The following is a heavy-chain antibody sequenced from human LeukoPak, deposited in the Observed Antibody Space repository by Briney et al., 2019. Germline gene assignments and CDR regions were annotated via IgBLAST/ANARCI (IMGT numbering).Heavy chain of an antibody. D-gene: IGHD1-26*01. CDR1: GYSFTSYW. CDR2: IYPGDSDT. CDR3: ARVMGGSSIVFDY. V-gene: IGHV5-51*01. J-gene: IGHJ4*02. Sequence: RGESLKISCTGSGYSFTSYWIGWVRQMPGKGLEWMGIIYPGDSDTRYSPSFQGQVTISADKSIGTAYLQWSSLKASDTAMYSCARVMGGSSIVFDYWGQGTLVTVSS.